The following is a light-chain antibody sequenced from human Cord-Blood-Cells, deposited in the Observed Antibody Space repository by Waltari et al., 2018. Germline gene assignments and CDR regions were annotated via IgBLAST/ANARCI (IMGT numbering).Light chain of an antibody. V-gene: IGKV3-15*01. CDR2: GAS. J-gene: IGKJ1*01. CDR1: QSVSRN. CDR3: QQYNNWPRT. Sequence: EIVMTQSPATLSASPGECAHLSCRASQSVSRNLAWYQQKPGQAPRLLIYGASTRATGIPARFSGSGSGTEFTLTISSLQSEDFAVYYCQQYNNWPRTFGQGTKVEIK.